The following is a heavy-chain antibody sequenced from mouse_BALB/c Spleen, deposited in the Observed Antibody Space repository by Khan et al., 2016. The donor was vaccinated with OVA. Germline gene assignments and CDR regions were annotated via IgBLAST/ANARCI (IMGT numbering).Heavy chain of an antibody. J-gene: IGHJ4*01. CDR2: ISYSGST. V-gene: IGHV3-2*02. Sequence: EVQLQESGPGLVKPSQSLSLTCTVTGYSITSDYTWNWIRQFPGNKLEWMGYISYSGSTSYNPSLKSRISITRDTSKKQFFLQLNSVITDDTATYYCTSYGNYHYYAMDYWGPGTSVTVSS. CDR1: GYSITSDYT. D-gene: IGHD2-1*01. CDR3: TSYGNYHYYAMDY.